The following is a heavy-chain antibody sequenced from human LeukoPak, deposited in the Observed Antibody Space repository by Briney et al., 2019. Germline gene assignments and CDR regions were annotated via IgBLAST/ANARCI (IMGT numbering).Heavy chain of an antibody. J-gene: IGHJ6*03. CDR3: ARDPYSGTYGNTYYYYMDV. V-gene: IGHV3-11*06. CDR1: GFTFSDYY. CDR2: ITTSSTYT. D-gene: IGHD1-26*01. Sequence: GGSLRLSCAASGFTFSDYYMSWIRQTPGKGLEWISSITTSSTYTFYADSVKGRFTISRDNARNSLYLQMNSLRVEDTAVYYCARDPYSGTYGNTYYYYMDVWGEGTTVTISS.